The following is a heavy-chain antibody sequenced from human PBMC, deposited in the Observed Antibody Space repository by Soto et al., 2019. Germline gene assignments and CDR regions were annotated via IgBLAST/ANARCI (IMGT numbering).Heavy chain of an antibody. J-gene: IGHJ6*02. V-gene: IGHV6-1*01. Sequence: QVQLQQSGPGLVKPSQTLSLTFAISGDSVSSNSAAWNWIRQSPSRGLEWLGRTYYRSKWYNDYAVSVKSRITINPDTSKNQFSLQLNSVAPEDTAVYYCARDTIRFLSSAYYYYYGMDGRGQGTPVTVSS. CDR1: GDSVSSNSAA. CDR2: TYYRSKWYN. D-gene: IGHD6-25*01. CDR3: ARDTIRFLSSAYYYYYGMDG.